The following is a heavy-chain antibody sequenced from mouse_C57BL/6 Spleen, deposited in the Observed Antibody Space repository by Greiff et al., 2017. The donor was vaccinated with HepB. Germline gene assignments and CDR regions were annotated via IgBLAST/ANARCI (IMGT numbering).Heavy chain of an antibody. V-gene: IGHV1-81*01. D-gene: IGHD2-14*01. CDR1: GYTFTSYG. CDR2: IYPRSGNT. Sequence: VKLQESGAELARPGASVKLSCKASGYTFTSYGISWVKQRTGQGLEWIGEIYPRSGNTYYNEKFKGKATLTADKSSSTAYMELRSLTSEDSAVYFCARNGGGTHFDYWGQGTTLTVSS. CDR3: ARNGGGTHFDY. J-gene: IGHJ2*01.